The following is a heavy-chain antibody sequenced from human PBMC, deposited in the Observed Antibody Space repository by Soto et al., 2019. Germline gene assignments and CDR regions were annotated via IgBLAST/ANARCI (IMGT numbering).Heavy chain of an antibody. V-gene: IGHV1-69*13. CDR3: ARPYCSGGSCYSFARFDY. D-gene: IGHD2-15*01. CDR1: GGTFSSYA. J-gene: IGHJ4*02. Sequence: SVKVSCKASGGTFSSYAISWVRQAPGQGLEWMGGIIPIFGTANYAQKFQGRVTITADESTSTAYMELSSLRSEDTAVYYCARPYCSGGSCYSFARFDYWGQGTLVTVS. CDR2: IIPIFGTA.